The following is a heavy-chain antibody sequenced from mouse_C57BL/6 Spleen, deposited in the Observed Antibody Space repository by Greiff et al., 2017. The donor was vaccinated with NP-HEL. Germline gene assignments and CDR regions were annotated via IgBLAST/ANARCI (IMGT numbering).Heavy chain of an antibody. CDR2: IDPENGDT. Sequence: VQLQQSGAELVRPGGSVKLSCTASGFNIKDDYMHWVKQRPEQGLEWIGWIDPENGDTEYASKFQGKATITADTSSNTAYLQLSSLTSEDTAVYYCTTSRGSSRYFDVWGTGTTVTVSS. V-gene: IGHV14-4*01. CDR3: TTSRGSSRYFDV. J-gene: IGHJ1*03. D-gene: IGHD1-1*01. CDR1: GFNIKDDY.